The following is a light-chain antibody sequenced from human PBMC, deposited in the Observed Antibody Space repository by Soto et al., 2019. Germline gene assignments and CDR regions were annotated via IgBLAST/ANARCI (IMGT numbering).Light chain of an antibody. V-gene: IGKV1-5*01. CDR3: QQYNSYS. CDR1: QSISSW. CDR2: DAS. Sequence: DIQMTQSPSPLSASVGDRVTITCRASQSISSWLAWYQQKPGKAPKLLIYDASSLESGVPSRFSGSGSGTEFTLTISSPQPDDFATYYCQQYNSYSFGQGTKVDIK. J-gene: IGKJ1*01.